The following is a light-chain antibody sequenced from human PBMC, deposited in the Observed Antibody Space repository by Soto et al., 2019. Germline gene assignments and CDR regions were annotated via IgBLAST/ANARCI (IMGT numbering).Light chain of an antibody. CDR3: EQYNSYSPT. CDR1: QSISSW. CDR2: DAS. Sequence: DKKMAESPSSQSASVGVRVTTTCRASQSISSWLAWYQQKPGKAPKLLIYDASSLESGVPTRFSGSGSGTEFTLTISSLQPDYFATYYSEQYNSYSPTFGQGTKVEIK. J-gene: IGKJ1*01. V-gene: IGKV1-5*01.